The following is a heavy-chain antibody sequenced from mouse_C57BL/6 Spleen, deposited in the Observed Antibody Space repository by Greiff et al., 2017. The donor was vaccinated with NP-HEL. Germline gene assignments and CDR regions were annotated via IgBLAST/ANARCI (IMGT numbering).Heavy chain of an antibody. V-gene: IGHV1-81*01. J-gene: IGHJ4*01. CDR1: GYTFTSYG. Sequence: VKLMESGAELARPGASVKLSCKASGYTFTSYGISWVKQRTGQGLEWIGEIYPRSGNTYYNEKFKGKATLTADKSSSTAYMELRSLTSEDSAVYFCARFITTVVATKDYAMDYWGQGTSVTVSS. CDR2: IYPRSGNT. CDR3: ARFITTVVATKDYAMDY. D-gene: IGHD1-1*01.